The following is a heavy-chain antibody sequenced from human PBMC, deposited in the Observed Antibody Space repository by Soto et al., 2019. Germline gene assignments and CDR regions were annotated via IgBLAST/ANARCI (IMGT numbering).Heavy chain of an antibody. J-gene: IGHJ5*02. CDR1: GGSISSSNW. CDR2: IYHSGST. CDR3: ARDKCGSGSYYSYNWFDP. D-gene: IGHD3-10*01. V-gene: IGHV4-4*02. Sequence: SETLSLTCAVSGGSISSSNWWSWVRQPPGKGLEWIGEIYHSGSTNYNPSLKSRVTISVDKSKNQFSLKLSSVTAADTAVYYCARDKCGSGSYYSYNWFDPWGQGTLVTVSS.